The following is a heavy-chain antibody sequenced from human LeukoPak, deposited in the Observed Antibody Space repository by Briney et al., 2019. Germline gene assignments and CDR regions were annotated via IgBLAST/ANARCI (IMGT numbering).Heavy chain of an antibody. V-gene: IGHV3-23*01. J-gene: IGHJ4*02. CDR2: ISGSGGST. Sequence: GGSLRLSCAASGFTFSSYGMSWVRQAPGKGLEWVSAISGSGGSTYYADSVKGRFTISRDNSKNMVSLQMTSLGAEDTAVYYCARGRFSGPDDYWGQGTLVTVSS. D-gene: IGHD6-19*01. CDR1: GFTFSSYG. CDR3: ARGRFSGPDDY.